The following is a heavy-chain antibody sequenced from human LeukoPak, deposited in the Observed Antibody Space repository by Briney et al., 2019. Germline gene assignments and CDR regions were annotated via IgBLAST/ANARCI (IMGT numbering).Heavy chain of an antibody. Sequence: PGGSLRLSCAASGFTFSSYGMHWVRQAPGKGLEWVAFIRYDGSNKYYADSVKGRFTISRDNSKNTLYLQMNSLRAEDTAVYYCAKAHIVVVVADHWGQGTLVTVSS. CDR1: GFTFSSYG. J-gene: IGHJ4*02. V-gene: IGHV3-30*02. CDR3: AKAHIVVVVADH. CDR2: IRYDGSNK. D-gene: IGHD2-15*01.